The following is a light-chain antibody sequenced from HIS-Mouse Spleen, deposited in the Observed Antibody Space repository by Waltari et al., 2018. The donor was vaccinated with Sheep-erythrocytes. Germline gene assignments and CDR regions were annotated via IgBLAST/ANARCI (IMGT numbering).Light chain of an antibody. CDR3: YSTDSSGNHSNWV. CDR1: ALPKKY. V-gene: IGLV3-10*01. J-gene: IGLJ3*02. Sequence: SYELTQPPSVSVSPGQTARITCSGDALPKKYAYWYQQKSGQAPVLVIYEDSKRPSGIPGRFSGSSSGKIATLTISGAQVEDEADYYCYSTDSSGNHSNWVFGGGTKLTVL. CDR2: EDS.